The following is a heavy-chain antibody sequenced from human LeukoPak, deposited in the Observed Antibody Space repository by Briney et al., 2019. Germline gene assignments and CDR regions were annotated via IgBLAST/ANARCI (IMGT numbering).Heavy chain of an antibody. CDR3: ARGGGLDV. CDR2: INHNGNVN. D-gene: IGHD5-12*01. Sequence: GGSLRLSCAASGFTFSSYWMNWGRQAPGQGLEWVASINHNGNVNYYVDSVKGRFTISRDNAQNSLYLQMSNLRAEDTAVYFCARGGGLDVWGQGATVTVSS. V-gene: IGHV3-7*03. CDR1: GFTFSSYW. J-gene: IGHJ6*02.